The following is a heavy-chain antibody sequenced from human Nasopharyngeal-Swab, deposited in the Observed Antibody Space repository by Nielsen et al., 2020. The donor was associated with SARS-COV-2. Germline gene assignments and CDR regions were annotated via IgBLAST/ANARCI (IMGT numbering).Heavy chain of an antibody. D-gene: IGHD5-18*01. CDR1: GGSISSSSYY. CDR3: AREVRGYAYGTRSFDI. V-gene: IGHV4-39*07. CDR2: IYYSGST. Sequence: SETLSLTCTVSGGSISSSSYYWGWIRQPPGKGLEWIGSIYYSGSTNYNPSLKSRVTISVDTSKNQFSLKLSSVTAADTAVYYCAREVRGYAYGTRSFDIWGQGTMVTVSS. J-gene: IGHJ3*02.